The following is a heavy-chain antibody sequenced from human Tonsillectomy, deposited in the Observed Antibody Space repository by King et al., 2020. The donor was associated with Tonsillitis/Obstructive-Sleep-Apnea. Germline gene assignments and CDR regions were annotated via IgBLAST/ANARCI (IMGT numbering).Heavy chain of an antibody. CDR2: ISYDGSNK. D-gene: IGHD2-21*01. V-gene: IGHV3-30*01. Sequence: VQLVESGGGVVQPGRSLRLSCAASGFTFSSYAMHGVRQAPGKGLEWVAVISYDGSNKYYADSVKGRFTISRDNSKNTLYLQMNSLRAEDTAVYYCARVEEDVVVIALVDYWGQGTLVTVSS. J-gene: IGHJ4*02. CDR1: GFTFSSYA. CDR3: ARVEEDVVVIALVDY.